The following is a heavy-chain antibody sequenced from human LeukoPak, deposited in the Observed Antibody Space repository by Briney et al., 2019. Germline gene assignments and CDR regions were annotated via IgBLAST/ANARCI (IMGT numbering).Heavy chain of an antibody. Sequence: SGPTLVKPTQTLTLTCTSSGFSLSTSGVGVGWIRQPPGKALEWLALIYWNDDKRYSPSLKSRLTITKDTSKNQVVLTMTNMDPVDTATYYCAHDGGSSWYNWFDPWGQGTLVTVSS. J-gene: IGHJ5*02. CDR3: AHDGGSSWYNWFDP. CDR2: IYWNDDK. CDR1: GFSLSTSGVG. V-gene: IGHV2-5*01. D-gene: IGHD6-13*01.